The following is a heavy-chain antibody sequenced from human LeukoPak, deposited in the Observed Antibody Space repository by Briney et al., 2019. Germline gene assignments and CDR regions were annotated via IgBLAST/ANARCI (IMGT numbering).Heavy chain of an antibody. J-gene: IGHJ6*02. Sequence: GGSLRLSCAASGITFCNYYMTWIRQAPGKGLEWVSYISSSGSNKYYADSVKGRFTISRDNSKNTLYLQMNSLRAADTAVYFCARSSNYYYGMDVWGQGTTVTVSS. CDR3: ARSSNYYYGMDV. D-gene: IGHD6-6*01. CDR2: ISSSGSNK. CDR1: GITFCNYY. V-gene: IGHV3-11*04.